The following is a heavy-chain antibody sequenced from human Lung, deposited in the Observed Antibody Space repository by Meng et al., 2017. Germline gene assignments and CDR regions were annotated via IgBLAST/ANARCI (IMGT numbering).Heavy chain of an antibody. CDR1: GGSFSDYY. V-gene: IGHV4-34*01. J-gene: IGHJ4*02. Sequence: QGQLQQRGARLLKPSETLSLPCVVAGGSFSDYYVSCIRQPPGKGLEWIGEINHSGSTNYNPSLESRATISVDTSQNNLSLKLSSVTAADSAVYYCARGPTTMAHDFDYWGQGTLVTASS. CDR2: INHSGST. D-gene: IGHD4-11*01. CDR3: ARGPTTMAHDFDY.